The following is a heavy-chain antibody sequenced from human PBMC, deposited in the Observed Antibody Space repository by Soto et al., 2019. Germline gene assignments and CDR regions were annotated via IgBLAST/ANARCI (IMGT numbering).Heavy chain of an antibody. CDR2: IIPIFGTA. J-gene: IGHJ6*02. CDR3: ARGDTAMVRHYYYYGMDV. Sequence: ASVKVSCKASGGTFSSYAISWVRQAPGQGLEWMGGIIPIFGTANYAQKFQGRVTITADESTSTAYRELSSLRSEDTAVYYCARGDTAMVRHYYYYGMDVWGQGTTVTGSS. D-gene: IGHD5-18*01. V-gene: IGHV1-69*13. CDR1: GGTFSSYA.